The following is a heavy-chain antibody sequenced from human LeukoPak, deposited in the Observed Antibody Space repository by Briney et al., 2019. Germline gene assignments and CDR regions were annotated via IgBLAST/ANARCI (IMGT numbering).Heavy chain of an antibody. Sequence: SETLSLTCTVSGGSISSSSYYWGWIRQPPGKGLEWIGSIYYSGSTYYNPSLKSRVTILVDTSKNQFSLKLSSVTAADTAVYYCARGIPTMVRGVSYYFDYWGQGTLVTVSS. CDR1: GGSISSSSYY. CDR2: IYYSGST. D-gene: IGHD3-10*01. V-gene: IGHV4-39*07. CDR3: ARGIPTMVRGVSYYFDY. J-gene: IGHJ4*02.